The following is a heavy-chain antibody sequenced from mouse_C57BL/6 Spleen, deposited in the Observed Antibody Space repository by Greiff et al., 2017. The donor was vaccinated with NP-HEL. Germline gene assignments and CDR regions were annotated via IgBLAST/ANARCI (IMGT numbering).Heavy chain of an antibody. CDR3: ARCYDYYAMDY. V-gene: IGHV1-55*01. CDR1: GYTFTSYW. Sequence: QVQLKQPGAELVKPGASVKMSCKASGYTFTSYWITWVKQRPGQGLEWIGDIYPGSGSTNYNEKFKSKATLTVDTSSSTAYMQLSSLTSEDSAVYYCARCYDYYAMDYWGQGTSVTVSS. CDR2: IYPGSGST. D-gene: IGHD1-1*02. J-gene: IGHJ4*01.